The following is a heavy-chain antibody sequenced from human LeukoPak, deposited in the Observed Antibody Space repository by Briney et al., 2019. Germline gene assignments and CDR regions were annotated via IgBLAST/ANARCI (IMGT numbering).Heavy chain of an antibody. V-gene: IGHV3-30*02. D-gene: IGHD4-17*01. CDR2: IRYDGNNK. CDR3: AKGYGDLVAFDV. J-gene: IGHJ3*01. CDR1: GFIFSSYG. Sequence: GGSLRLSCAASGFIFSSYGMDWVRQAPGKGLEWVAFIRYDGNNKDYADSVKGRFTISRDNSKNTLYLQMNSLRVDDTAVYYCAKGYGDLVAFDVWGQGTMVTVSS.